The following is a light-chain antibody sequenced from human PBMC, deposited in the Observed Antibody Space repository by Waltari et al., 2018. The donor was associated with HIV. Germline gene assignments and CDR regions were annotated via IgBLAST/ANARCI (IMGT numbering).Light chain of an antibody. V-gene: IGKV1-12*01. Sequence: DIQMTQSPSSVSGSVGDRVTLNCRASQDISNSLAWYQQRPGKAPKLLIYYASNLQTAVPSRFSGSGSGTDFTLTISSLQPEDFATYYCQQASFFPLTFGPGTKVEVK. CDR1: QDISNS. CDR3: QQASFFPLT. J-gene: IGKJ3*01. CDR2: YAS.